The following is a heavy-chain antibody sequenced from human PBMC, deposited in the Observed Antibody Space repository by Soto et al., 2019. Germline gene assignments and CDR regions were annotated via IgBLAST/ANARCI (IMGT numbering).Heavy chain of an antibody. J-gene: IGHJ6*02. Sequence: SVKVSCKASGGTFSSYAISWVRQAPGQGLEWIGGIIPIFGTANYAQKFQGRVTITADESTSTAYMELSSLRSEDTAVYYCASGTVTSYYCMDFWGQGTTVTVSS. CDR1: GGTFSSYA. V-gene: IGHV1-69*13. CDR3: ASGTVTSYYCMDF. D-gene: IGHD4-17*01. CDR2: IIPIFGTA.